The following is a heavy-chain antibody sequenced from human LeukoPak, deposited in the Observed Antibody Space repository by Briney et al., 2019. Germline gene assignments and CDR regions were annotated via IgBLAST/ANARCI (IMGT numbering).Heavy chain of an antibody. J-gene: IGHJ4*02. CDR2: ISSSSNTI. CDR3: APGYCSSSSCTHYFEF. CDR1: RFTLSSYS. D-gene: IGHD2-15*01. Sequence: GGSLRLSCAASRFTLSSYSMNWVRQAPGKGLEWVSYISSSSNTIYYADSVKGRFTISRDNAKNSLYLQIDSLKTEDTAVYYCAPGYCSSSSCTHYFEFWGQGTLVTVAS. V-gene: IGHV3-48*01.